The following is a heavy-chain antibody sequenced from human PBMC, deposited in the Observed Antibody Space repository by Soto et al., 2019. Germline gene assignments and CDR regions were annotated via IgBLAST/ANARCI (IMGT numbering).Heavy chain of an antibody. CDR3: AHGMMTTVTSSWFDP. J-gene: IGHJ5*02. Sequence: QITLKESGPTLVNPTQTLPLTCTFPGFSLSTSGVGVGWIRQPQGKPLEWVPLIFWNDNKRYSPSLKIRLTSTKDTPKNQVVLTMTSVDPVHTATYYCAHGMMTTVTSSWFDPWGQGTLVTVSS. CDR1: GFSLSTSGVG. V-gene: IGHV2-5*01. CDR2: IFWNDNK. D-gene: IGHD4-17*01.